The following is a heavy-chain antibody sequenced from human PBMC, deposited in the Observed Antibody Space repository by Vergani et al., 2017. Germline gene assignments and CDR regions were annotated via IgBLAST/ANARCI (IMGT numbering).Heavy chain of an antibody. Sequence: EVQLVESGGGLVQPGRSLRLSCAASGFTFDDYAMHWVRQAPGKGLEWVSGISWNSGSIGYADSVKGRFTISRDNAKNSLYLQMNSLRAEDTAVYYCAKEHDYGDYYYWGQGTLVTVSS. CDR2: ISWNSGSI. CDR3: AKEHDYGDYYY. J-gene: IGHJ4*02. D-gene: IGHD4-17*01. CDR1: GFTFDDYA. V-gene: IGHV3-9*01.